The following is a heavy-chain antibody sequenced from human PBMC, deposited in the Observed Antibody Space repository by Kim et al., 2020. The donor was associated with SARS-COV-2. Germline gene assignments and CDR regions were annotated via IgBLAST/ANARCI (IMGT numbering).Heavy chain of an antibody. CDR2: VWPDGNLR. D-gene: IGHD2-21*01. CDR1: GFTFREYI. CDR3: ARDRDAAGDEAAGGCRGGNCYVFDF. V-gene: IGHV3-33*01. Sequence: GGSLRLSCVASGFTFREYIMHWVRQAPGKGLEWVAVVWPDGNLRYYGDSVKGRFTISRDNSNNRLFLQMTGLRDDDTAIYYCARDRDAAGDEAAGGCRGGNCYVFDFWGQGSVVTVAS. J-gene: IGHJ4*02.